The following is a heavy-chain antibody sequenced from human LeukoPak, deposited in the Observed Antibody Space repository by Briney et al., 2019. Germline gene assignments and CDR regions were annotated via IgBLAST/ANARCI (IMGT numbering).Heavy chain of an antibody. D-gene: IGHD6-19*01. V-gene: IGHV4-61*05. Sequence: PSETLSLTCTVSGGSISSSNYYWSWIRQPPGKGLEWIGYIYYSGSTNYNPSLKSRVTISVDTSKNQFSLKLSSVTAADTAVYYCARGSQWLSLYWGQGTLVTVSS. CDR2: IYYSGST. CDR1: GGSISSSNYY. J-gene: IGHJ4*02. CDR3: ARGSQWLSLY.